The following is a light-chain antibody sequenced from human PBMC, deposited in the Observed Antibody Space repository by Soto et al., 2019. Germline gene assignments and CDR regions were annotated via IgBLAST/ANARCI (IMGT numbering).Light chain of an antibody. CDR2: YND. J-gene: IGLJ3*02. CDR1: SSNIGNNA. CDR3: ASWDDSLNGPV. Sequence: QSVLTQPPSVSEAPRQRVTISCSGSSSNIGNNAVNWYQQLPGKAPKLLIYYNDLLPSGVSDRFSGSKSADSASLAISGLQSEDEADYYCASWDDSLNGPVCGGGTKLTVL. V-gene: IGLV1-36*01.